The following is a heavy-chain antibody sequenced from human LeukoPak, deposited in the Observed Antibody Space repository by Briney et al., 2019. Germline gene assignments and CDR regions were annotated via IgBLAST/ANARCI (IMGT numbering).Heavy chain of an antibody. J-gene: IGHJ4*02. CDR1: GFTFSSYA. CDR2: ISGSGGST. V-gene: IGHV3-23*01. CDR3: AKEGPGYRKVSGTFDY. D-gene: IGHD6-19*01. Sequence: GGSLRLSCAASGFTFSSYAMSWVRQAPGKGLEWVSAISGSGGSTYYADSVKGRFTISRDNSKNTLYLQMNSLRAEDTAVYYCAKEGPGYRKVSGTFDYWGQGALVTVPS.